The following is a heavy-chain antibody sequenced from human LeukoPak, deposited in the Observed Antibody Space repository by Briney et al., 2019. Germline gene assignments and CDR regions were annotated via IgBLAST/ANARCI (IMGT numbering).Heavy chain of an antibody. J-gene: IGHJ5*02. V-gene: IGHV4-30-4*01. D-gene: IGHD4-17*01. Sequence: PSQTLSLTCTVSGGSISSGDYYWSWIRQPPGKGLEWIGYIYYSGSTYYNPSLKSRVTISVDTSKNQFSLKLSSVTAADTAVYYCARVIGNGELGWFDPWGQGTLVTVSS. CDR3: ARVIGNGELGWFDP. CDR2: IYYSGST. CDR1: GGSISSGDYY.